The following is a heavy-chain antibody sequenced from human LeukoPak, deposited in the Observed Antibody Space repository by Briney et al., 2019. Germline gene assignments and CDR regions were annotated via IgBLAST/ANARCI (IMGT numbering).Heavy chain of an antibody. V-gene: IGHV3-30*18. Sequence: GGSLRLSCAASGFTFSSYSMIWVRQTPGKGLEWVGIMSNSGENTFYGEAVKGRFTISRDNSQNTLYLQMNSLRPEDTAVYYCAKGGASVTRYVDYWGQGTLVTVSS. D-gene: IGHD4-17*01. J-gene: IGHJ4*02. CDR2: MSNSGENT. CDR1: GFTFSSYS. CDR3: AKGGASVTRYVDY.